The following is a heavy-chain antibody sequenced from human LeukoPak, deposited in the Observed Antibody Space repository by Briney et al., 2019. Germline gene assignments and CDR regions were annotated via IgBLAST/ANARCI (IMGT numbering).Heavy chain of an antibody. CDR3: ARARQGRGGSYYPYYYYCMDV. V-gene: IGHV4-59*11. CDR2: IYNSGST. CDR1: GDSISSHY. Sequence: PSETLSLTCTVSGDSISSHYWSWIRQSPGKGLEWIGYIYNSGSTSYNPSLKSRVTISVDTSKNQFSLELSSVTAADTALYFCARARQGRGGSYYPYYYYCMDVWGKGTTVTVSS. D-gene: IGHD1-26*01. J-gene: IGHJ6*03.